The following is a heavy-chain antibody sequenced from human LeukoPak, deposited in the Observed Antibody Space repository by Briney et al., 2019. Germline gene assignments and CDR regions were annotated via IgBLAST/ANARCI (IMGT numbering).Heavy chain of an antibody. J-gene: IGHJ4*02. Sequence: SENLSLTCTVSGGSISSSSYYWGWIRQPPGKGLEWIGSIYYSGSTYYNPSLKSRVTISVDTSKNQFSLKLSSVTAADTAVYYCAREGVGGYLPFDYWGQGTLVTVSS. D-gene: IGHD1-26*01. V-gene: IGHV4-39*07. CDR2: IYYSGST. CDR1: GGSISSSSYY. CDR3: AREGVGGYLPFDY.